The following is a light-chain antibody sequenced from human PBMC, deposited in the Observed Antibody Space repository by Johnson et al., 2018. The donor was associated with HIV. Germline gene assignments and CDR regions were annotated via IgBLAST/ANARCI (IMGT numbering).Light chain of an antibody. J-gene: IGLJ1*01. V-gene: IGLV1-51*01. CDR3: GTWDSRLTAYV. Sequence: QSVLTQPPSVSAAPGQRVTISCSGNSSNIVNNYVSWYQQFPERAPKLLIYDNTKRPSGIPDRFSGSKSDTSATLAITGLQTGDEADYYCGTWDSRLTAYVFGTGTKVTV. CDR1: SSNIVNNY. CDR2: DNT.